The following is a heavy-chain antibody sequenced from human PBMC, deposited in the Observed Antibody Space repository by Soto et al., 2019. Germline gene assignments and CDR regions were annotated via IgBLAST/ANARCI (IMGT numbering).Heavy chain of an antibody. Sequence: ASVKVSCKASGYTFTSYDINWVRQATGQGLEWMGWMNPNSGNTGYAQKFQGRVTMTRNTSISTAYMELSSLGSEDTAVYYCARGGSVGIFGGMYYYYYMDVWGKGTTVTVSS. CDR2: MNPNSGNT. V-gene: IGHV1-8*01. D-gene: IGHD3-3*01. CDR3: ARGGSVGIFGGMYYYYYMDV. J-gene: IGHJ6*03. CDR1: GYTFTSYD.